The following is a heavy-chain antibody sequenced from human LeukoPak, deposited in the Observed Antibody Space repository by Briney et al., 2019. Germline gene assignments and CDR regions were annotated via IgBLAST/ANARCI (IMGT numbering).Heavy chain of an antibody. J-gene: IGHJ4*02. D-gene: IGHD2-8*01. CDR3: AKADIVLMVYAIRGPFDY. V-gene: IGHV3-23*01. Sequence: PGGSLRLSCAASGFTFSIYAMTWVRQAPGKGLEWVSGISGSGGSTYYADSVKGRFTISRDNSKNTLYLQMNSLRAEDTAVYYCAKADIVLMVYAIRGPFDYWGQGTLVTVSS. CDR2: ISGSGGST. CDR1: GFTFSIYA.